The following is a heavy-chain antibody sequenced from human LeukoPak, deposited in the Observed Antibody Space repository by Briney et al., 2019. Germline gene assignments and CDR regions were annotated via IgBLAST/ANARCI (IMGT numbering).Heavy chain of an antibody. V-gene: IGHV3-20*04. Sequence: PGGSLRLSCAASGFTFDDYGMSWVRQAPGKGLEWVSGINWNGGSTGYAGSVKGRFTISRDNAKNSLYLQMNSLRAEDTALYYCARVAYYYDSSGYYPLGDYWGQGTPVTVSS. D-gene: IGHD3-22*01. CDR1: GFTFDDYG. CDR3: ARVAYYYDSSGYYPLGDY. CDR2: INWNGGST. J-gene: IGHJ4*02.